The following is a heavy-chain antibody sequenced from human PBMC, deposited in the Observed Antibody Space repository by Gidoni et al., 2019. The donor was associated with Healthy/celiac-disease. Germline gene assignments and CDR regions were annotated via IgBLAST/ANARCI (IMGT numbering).Heavy chain of an antibody. V-gene: IGHV4-39*01. Sequence: QLQLQGSGPGLVQPSETLSLPCTVSGRSSSSSSYYWGWIRQPPGKGLEWIGSIYYSGSTHYNPSLKSRVTISVDTSKNQFSLKLSSVTAADTAVYYCARGSGYYYSDFDYWGQGTLVTVSS. CDR3: ARGSGYYYSDFDY. D-gene: IGHD3-22*01. J-gene: IGHJ4*02. CDR1: GRSSSSSSYY. CDR2: IYYSGST.